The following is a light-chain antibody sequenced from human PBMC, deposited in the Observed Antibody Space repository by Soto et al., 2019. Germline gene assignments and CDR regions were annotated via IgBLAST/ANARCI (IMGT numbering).Light chain of an antibody. CDR2: DTS. J-gene: IGLJ3*02. V-gene: IGLV7-46*01. CDR3: SLSYSDVRV. CDR1: TGAVTSSHY. Sequence: QAVVTQEPSLTVSPGGTVTLTCGSSTGAVTSSHYPYWFQQKPGQAPRALIYDTSNKHSWTPARFSGSLLGGKPALILSGAQPEDEADYYCSLSYSDVRVFGGGTKVTAL.